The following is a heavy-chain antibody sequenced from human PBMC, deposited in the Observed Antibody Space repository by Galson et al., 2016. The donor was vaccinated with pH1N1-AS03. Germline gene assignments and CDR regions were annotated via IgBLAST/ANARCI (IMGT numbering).Heavy chain of an antibody. D-gene: IGHD4-17*01. J-gene: IGHJ4*02. CDR2: TYYRSRWYN. CDR3: VRDFYGDVFGY. Sequence: CAISGDSVSSDSAAWNWIRQSPSRGLEWLGRTYYRSRWYNDYAPSLSSRVSFTADTSKNQFSLHLTSVTPEDSATYFCVRDFYGDVFGYRGQGTLVTVSS. CDR1: GDSVSSDSAA. V-gene: IGHV6-1*01.